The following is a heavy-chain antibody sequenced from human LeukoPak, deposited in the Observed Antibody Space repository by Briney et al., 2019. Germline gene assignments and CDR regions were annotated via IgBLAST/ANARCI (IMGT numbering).Heavy chain of an antibody. Sequence: GGSLRLSCEASGFIFSTYSMNWVRQAPGKGLEWVSYISSSSSTIYYADSVKGRFTISRDSAKNSLSLQMNSLRAEDTAVFYCARQSRPGYFDYWGQGTLVTVSS. CDR3: ARQSRPGYFDY. V-gene: IGHV3-48*01. J-gene: IGHJ4*02. CDR2: ISSSSSTI. CDR1: GFIFSTYS.